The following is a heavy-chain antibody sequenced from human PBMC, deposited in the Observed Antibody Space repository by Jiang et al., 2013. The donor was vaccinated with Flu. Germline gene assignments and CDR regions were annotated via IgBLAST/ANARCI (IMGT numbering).Heavy chain of an antibody. V-gene: IGHV3-15*04. Sequence: VQLLESGGGLVKPGGSLRLSCAASGFTFNNAWMSWVRQVPRKGLEWVGRIESKAEGGTTDYAAPVKGRFTISRDDSKNTLYLQMNSLKTEDTAVYYCTTDDLGRRMRDRPHLIPRDHYGMDVWGQGTTVTVSS. CDR3: TTDDLGRRMRDRPHLIPRDHYGMDV. J-gene: IGHJ6*02. CDR2: IESKAEGGTT. CDR1: GFTFNNAW. D-gene: IGHD2-15*01.